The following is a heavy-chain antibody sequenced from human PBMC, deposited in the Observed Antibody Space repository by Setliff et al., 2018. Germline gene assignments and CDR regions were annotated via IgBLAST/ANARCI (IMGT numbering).Heavy chain of an antibody. CDR1: GYTFTSYG. Sequence: SSVKVSCKASGYTFTSYGFSWVRQAPGQGLEWMGWISVYNGKTKYAQKFQGRVTMTTDTSTRTAYMEVTSLRSDDTAVYYCATEKFPGDWGDYWGQGTLVTVSS. CDR3: ATEKFPGDWGDY. J-gene: IGHJ4*02. D-gene: IGHD2-21*01. V-gene: IGHV1-18*01. CDR2: ISVYNGKT.